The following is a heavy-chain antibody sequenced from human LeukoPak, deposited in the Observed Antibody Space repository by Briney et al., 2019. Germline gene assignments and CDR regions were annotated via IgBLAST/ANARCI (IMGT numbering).Heavy chain of an antibody. CDR1: GFTVSSTY. D-gene: IGHD3-22*01. V-gene: IGHV3-48*03. Sequence: QPGGSLRLSCAASGFTVSSTYMSWVRQAPGKGLEWVSYISTSGSSLYYADSVRGRFTTSRDNAKNSLYLQMNSLRAEDTAVYYCARTYYYDISGYFNFWGQGTLVTVSS. CDR2: ISTSGSSL. J-gene: IGHJ4*02. CDR3: ARTYYYDISGYFNF.